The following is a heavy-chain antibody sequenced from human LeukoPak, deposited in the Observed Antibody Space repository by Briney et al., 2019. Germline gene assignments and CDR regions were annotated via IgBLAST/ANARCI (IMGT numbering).Heavy chain of an antibody. J-gene: IGHJ5*02. CDR2: IYYSGST. V-gene: IGHV4-39*07. D-gene: IGHD2-15*01. CDR1: GGSISSSSYY. CDR3: ARDQSDSLDP. Sequence: PSETLSLTCTVSGGSISSSSYYWGWIRQPPGKGLEWIGSIYYSGSTYYNPSLKSRVTISLDTSKNQFSLKLSSVTAADTAVYYCARDQSDSLDPWGQGTLVTVSS.